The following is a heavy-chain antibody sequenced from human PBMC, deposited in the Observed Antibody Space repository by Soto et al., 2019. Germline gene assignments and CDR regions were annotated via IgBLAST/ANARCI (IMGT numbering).Heavy chain of an antibody. V-gene: IGHV3-21*06. Sequence: GGSLRLSCAASGFTFSDYAMHWVRQAPGKGLEWISSIDSSSSFIYYADSVKGRFTISRDNAKNSVFLHMSSLRADDTDVYYCARDPLWFGEIGYFDYWGQGALVTVSS. D-gene: IGHD3-10*01. CDR2: IDSSSSFI. CDR3: ARDPLWFGEIGYFDY. CDR1: GFTFSDYA. J-gene: IGHJ4*02.